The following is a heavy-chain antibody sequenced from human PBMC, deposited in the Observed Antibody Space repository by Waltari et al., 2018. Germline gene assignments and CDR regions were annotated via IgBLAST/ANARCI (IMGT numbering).Heavy chain of an antibody. D-gene: IGHD3-22*01. CDR3: ARATFITNLDS. J-gene: IGHJ4*02. CDR1: GGSISNYY. CDR2: IYYSGNT. Sequence: QVQLQESGPGLVKPSETLSLTCIVSGGSISNYYWSWIRQPPGKGLEWIGYIYYSGNTNYTPSLKSRVTISLDTSKNQVSLILSSVTAADTAVYYCARATFITNLDSWGQGTLVTVSS. V-gene: IGHV4-59*01.